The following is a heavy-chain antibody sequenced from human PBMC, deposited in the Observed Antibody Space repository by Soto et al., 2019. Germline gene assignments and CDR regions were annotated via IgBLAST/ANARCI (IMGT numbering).Heavy chain of an antibody. CDR2: TYTGGNS. V-gene: IGHV3-53*02. Sequence: EVQLVQTGGGLIKPGGSLSLSCAASVLSVSDKYMSWVRQAPGKGLEWVSLTYTGGNSYFADFVKGRFIVSRDISKNTLFLHMNSLAAEDTAVYYCAREGYAYGLDFWGQGSLVTVSS. CDR1: VLSVSDKY. D-gene: IGHD3-10*01. J-gene: IGHJ4*02. CDR3: AREGYAYGLDF.